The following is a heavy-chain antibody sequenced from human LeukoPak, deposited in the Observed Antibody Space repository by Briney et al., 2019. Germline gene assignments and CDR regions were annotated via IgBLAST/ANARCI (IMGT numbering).Heavy chain of an antibody. D-gene: IGHD1-26*01. V-gene: IGHV4-38-2*02. CDR2: IYHSGST. Sequence: SETLSLTCTVSGGSITSYYWNWIRQPPGKGLEWIGSIYHSGSTYYNPSLKSRVTISVDTSKNQFSLKLSSVTAADTAVYYCARDSGSNHSFDYWGQGTLVTVSS. J-gene: IGHJ4*02. CDR3: ARDSGSNHSFDY. CDR1: GGSITSYY.